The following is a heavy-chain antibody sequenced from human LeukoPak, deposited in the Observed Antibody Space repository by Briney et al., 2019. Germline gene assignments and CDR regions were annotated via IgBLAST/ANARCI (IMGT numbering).Heavy chain of an antibody. Sequence: SSETLSLTCTVSGDSTNSYYWNWIRQPPGKGLEWIGYMSSSGSTDYNPSLKSRVTISVDTSKNQFSLKLSSMTAADTAVYYCASFLYSPWYFDYWGQGTLVTVSS. CDR1: GDSTNSYY. D-gene: IGHD2/OR15-2a*01. CDR2: MSSSGST. V-gene: IGHV4-59*01. CDR3: ASFLYSPWYFDY. J-gene: IGHJ4*02.